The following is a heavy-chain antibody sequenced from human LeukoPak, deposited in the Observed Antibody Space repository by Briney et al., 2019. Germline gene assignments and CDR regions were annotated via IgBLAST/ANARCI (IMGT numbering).Heavy chain of an antibody. D-gene: IGHD3-3*01. CDR3: VSGSLQSGYNFDY. J-gene: IGHJ4*02. CDR1: GFTFSTYC. V-gene: IGHV3-74*01. Sequence: GGSLRLSCAASGFTFSTYCMHWVRQAPGKGPMWVSRICPDGTVTNYADSVKARFIISRDNAKNTLYLQMNSLRAEDTAVYYCVSGSLQSGYNFDYWGQGALVTVSS. CDR2: ICPDGTVT.